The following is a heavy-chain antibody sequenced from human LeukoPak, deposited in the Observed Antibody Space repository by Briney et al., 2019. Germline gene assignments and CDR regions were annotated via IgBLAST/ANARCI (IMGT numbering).Heavy chain of an antibody. D-gene: IGHD3-16*01. Sequence: ASVKVSCKASGYTFTGYYMHWVRQAPGQGLEWRGWINPNSGGTNYAQKFPCRVTMTRDTSISTAYMELSRLRSDDTAVYYCARVRVMITFGGVVQGAFDIWGQGTMVTVSS. CDR1: GYTFTGYY. V-gene: IGHV1-2*02. CDR3: ARVRVMITFGGVVQGAFDI. J-gene: IGHJ3*02. CDR2: INPNSGGT.